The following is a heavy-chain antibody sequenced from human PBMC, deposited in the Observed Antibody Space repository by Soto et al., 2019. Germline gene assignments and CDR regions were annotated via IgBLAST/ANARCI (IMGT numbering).Heavy chain of an antibody. V-gene: IGHV3-23*01. CDR3: AKAPSTGFSSSWPTGDY. D-gene: IGHD6-13*01. CDR2: ISGSGGST. CDR1: GFTFSSCS. J-gene: IGHJ4*02. Sequence: GGSLSLSCASSGFTFSSCSMNWVRQAPGKGLEWVSFISGSGGSTYYADSVKGRFTISRDNSKNTLYLQMNSLRAEDTAVYYCAKAPSTGFSSSWPTGDYWGQGTLVTVSS.